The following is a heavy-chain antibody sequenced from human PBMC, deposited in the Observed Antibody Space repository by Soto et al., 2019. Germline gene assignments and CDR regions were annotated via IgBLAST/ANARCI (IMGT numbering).Heavy chain of an antibody. CDR1: GGPFGSSA. CDR2: ILPVVDKA. D-gene: IGHD3-16*01. Sequence: QVQMVQSGADVKKTGSSVKVSCKTSGGPFGSSAISWVRQAPAQGLEWMGEILPVVDKANYAQNFQGRLTITADEPTGTVFMQLISLRSEDTAVYFCARLRRDWGDAFELCGLGTFVTGSS. J-gene: IGHJ3*01. CDR3: ARLRRDWGDAFEL. V-gene: IGHV1-69*01.